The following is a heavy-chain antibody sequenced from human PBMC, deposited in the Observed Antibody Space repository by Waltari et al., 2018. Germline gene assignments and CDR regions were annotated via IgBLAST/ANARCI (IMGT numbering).Heavy chain of an antibody. V-gene: IGHV7-4-1*01. CDR3: ARDQGGASSR. J-gene: IGHJ1*01. D-gene: IGHD2-2*01. CDR2: INTEAGKP. CDR1: GYTFTDFA. Sequence: VQLVQSGSELKKPGASVKVSCKTSGYTFTDFAINWVRQVTGHGLEWMGWINTEAGKPMYAQAFTGRAVLSVDAAASTAYLQIDNLDSEDTAVYFCARDQGGASSRWGQGTPVFVSS.